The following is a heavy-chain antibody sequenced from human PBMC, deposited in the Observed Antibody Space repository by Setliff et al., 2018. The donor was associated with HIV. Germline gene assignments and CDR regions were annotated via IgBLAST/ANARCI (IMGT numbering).Heavy chain of an antibody. V-gene: IGHV4-39*01. Sequence: PSKTLSLTCTVSGDSITNDDYYWGWIRQPPGKGLEWIAIIHYNGRTYYDPSLKSRVTIFVDTSKTQFYLKLRSVTASDTAVYYCARYTSKVDWFDPWGQGTLVTVSS. CDR3: ARYTSKVDWFDP. D-gene: IGHD2-2*02. J-gene: IGHJ5*02. CDR2: IHYNGRT. CDR1: GDSITNDDYY.